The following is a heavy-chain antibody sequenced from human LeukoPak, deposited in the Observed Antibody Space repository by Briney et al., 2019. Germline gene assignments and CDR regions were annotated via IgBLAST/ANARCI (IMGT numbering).Heavy chain of an antibody. J-gene: IGHJ5*02. V-gene: IGHV1-18*01. Sequence: ASVKVSCKASGYTFTSYGISWVRQAPGQGLEWMGWISAYNGNTNYAQKLQGRVTMTTDTSTSTAYMELSRLRSDDTAVYYCARWYYYDSSGFTLGGFDPWGQGTLVTVSS. CDR2: ISAYNGNT. CDR3: ARWYYYDSSGFTLGGFDP. CDR1: GYTFTSYG. D-gene: IGHD3-22*01.